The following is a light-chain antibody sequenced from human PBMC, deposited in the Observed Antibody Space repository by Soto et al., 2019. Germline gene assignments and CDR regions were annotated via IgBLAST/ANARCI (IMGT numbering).Light chain of an antibody. CDR2: DAS. J-gene: IGKJ4*01. Sequence: EIVLTQSPATLSLSPGERATLSCRASQSVSSYLAWYQQKPGQAPRLLIYDASNRATGIPARFSGSGYGTDFTLTISSLEPEDFAVYYCQQRSNWPRGLTFGGGTKVEIK. CDR1: QSVSSY. CDR3: QQRSNWPRGLT. V-gene: IGKV3-11*01.